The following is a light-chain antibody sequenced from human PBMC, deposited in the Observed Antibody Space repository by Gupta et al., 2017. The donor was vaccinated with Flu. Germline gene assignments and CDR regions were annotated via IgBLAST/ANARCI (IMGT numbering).Light chain of an antibody. V-gene: IGLV3-21*03. CDR2: DVT. J-gene: IGLJ2*01. CDR3: QVWDTRSDHPVV. CDR1: NIGSNS. Sequence: SYVMTQPPSVSVAPGKTARITCGGDNIGSNSVHWYQRKPGKAPVLVVYDVTDRPSGIPERFSGSNSGNTATLTISRVEAGDEADYYCQVWDTRSDHPVVFGGGTKLTVL.